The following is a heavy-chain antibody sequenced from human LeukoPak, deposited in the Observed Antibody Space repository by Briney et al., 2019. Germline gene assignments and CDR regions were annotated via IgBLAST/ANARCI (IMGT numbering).Heavy chain of an antibody. CDR1: GGSISSYY. Sequence: TSETLSLTCTVSGGSISSYYWGWLRQPPGKGLEWIASIFYSGSTYHNPSLKSRVTISVDKSKNQFSLKLSSVTAADTAVYYCASYVSAVTSDYFDYWGQGTLVTVSS. V-gene: IGHV4-39*07. J-gene: IGHJ4*02. D-gene: IGHD4-17*01. CDR3: ASYVSAVTSDYFDY. CDR2: IFYSGST.